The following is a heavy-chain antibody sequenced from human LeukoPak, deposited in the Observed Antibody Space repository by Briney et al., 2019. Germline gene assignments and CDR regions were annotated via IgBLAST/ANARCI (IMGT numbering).Heavy chain of an antibody. CDR2: ISPGEGT. V-gene: IGHV4-34*01. CDR1: GGSISVSH. Sequence: PSDTLSLTCVMYGGSISVSHCSWVRQPPGKGLEWIGEISPGEGTNYNPSLKSRVTVSLDTSKSQFSLTLNSVTAADAAVYYCVTGIDRSKSGYWGQGTLVTVSS. CDR3: VTGIDRSKSGY. J-gene: IGHJ4*02. D-gene: IGHD2-2*01.